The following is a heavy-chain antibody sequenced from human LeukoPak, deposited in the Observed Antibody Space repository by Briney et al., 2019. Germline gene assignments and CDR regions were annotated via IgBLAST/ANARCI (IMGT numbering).Heavy chain of an antibody. CDR1: GFTVSSNY. Sequence: GGSLRLSCAASGFTVSSNYMTWVRQGPGKGLEWVSGVSGSGVSTYYADSVKGRFTISRDNSKNTLYLQMNSLRAEDTAVYYCAKSMGELSPDDAFDIWGQGTMVTVSS. D-gene: IGHD3-16*01. V-gene: IGHV3-53*01. CDR2: SGSGVST. J-gene: IGHJ3*02. CDR3: AKSMGELSPDDAFDI.